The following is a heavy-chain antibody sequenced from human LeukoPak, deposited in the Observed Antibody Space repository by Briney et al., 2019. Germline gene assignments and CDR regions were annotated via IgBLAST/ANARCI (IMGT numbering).Heavy chain of an antibody. CDR3: ARVYYDYVWGSSLDAFDI. J-gene: IGHJ3*02. V-gene: IGHV1-18*01. CDR1: GYTFTSYG. CDR2: ISAYNGNT. Sequence: ASVKVSCKASGYTFTSYGISWVRQAPGQGLEWMGWISAYNGNTNYAQKLQGRVTMTTDTSTSTAYMELRSLRSDDTAVYYCARVYYDYVWGSSLDAFDIWGQGTMVTVSS. D-gene: IGHD3-16*01.